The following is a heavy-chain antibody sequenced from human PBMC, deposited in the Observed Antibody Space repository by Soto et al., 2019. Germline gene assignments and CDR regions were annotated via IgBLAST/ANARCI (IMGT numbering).Heavy chain of an antibody. CDR3: AKDRDDYSNYVSDS. CDR2: SSGSGSGGST. CDR1: GFTFTNYA. J-gene: IGHJ4*02. D-gene: IGHD4-4*01. Sequence: PRGSRRLSCAASGFTFTNYAMTWVRQDPGKGLEWVSISSGSGSGGSTNYADSVKGRFTISRDNSKNTLYLQMNSLRVEDTAVYYCAKDRDDYSNYVSDSSGEEIFVTFSS. V-gene: IGHV3-23*01.